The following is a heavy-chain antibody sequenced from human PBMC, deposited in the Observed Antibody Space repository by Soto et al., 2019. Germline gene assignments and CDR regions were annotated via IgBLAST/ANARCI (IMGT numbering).Heavy chain of an antibody. Sequence: PGESLKISCKGSGYSLTSYWIGWVRQMPGKGLEWMGIIYPGDSDTRYSPSFQGQVTISADKSISTAYLQWSSLKASDTAMYYCARQEGYCTNGVCTNWFDPWGQGTLVTVSS. J-gene: IGHJ5*02. CDR2: IYPGDSDT. CDR1: GYSLTSYW. CDR3: ARQEGYCTNGVCTNWFDP. V-gene: IGHV5-51*01. D-gene: IGHD2-8*01.